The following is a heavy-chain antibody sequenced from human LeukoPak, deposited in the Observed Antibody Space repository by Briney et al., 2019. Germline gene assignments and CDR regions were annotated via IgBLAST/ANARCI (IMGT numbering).Heavy chain of an antibody. CDR2: ISGSGGST. CDR1: GFTFSSYA. CDR3: ARVGYYDSSGF. J-gene: IGHJ4*02. D-gene: IGHD3-22*01. V-gene: IGHV3-23*01. Sequence: GRSLRLSCAPSGFTFSSYAMSWVRQAPGKGLEWVSAISGSGGSTYYADSVKGRFTISRDNSKNTLYLQMNSLRAEDTAVYYCARVGYYDSSGFWGQGTLVTVSS.